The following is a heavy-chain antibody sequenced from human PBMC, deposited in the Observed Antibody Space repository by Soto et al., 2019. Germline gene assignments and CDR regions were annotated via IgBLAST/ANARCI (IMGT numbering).Heavy chain of an antibody. D-gene: IGHD6-19*01. CDR1: GGSFSGYY. V-gene: IGHV4-34*01. CDR3: ARGRSSGWVYYYGMDV. J-gene: IGHJ6*02. CDR2: INHSGST. Sequence: QVQLQQWGAGLLQPSETLSLTCAVYGGSFSGYYWSWIRQPPGKGLEWIGEINHSGSTNYNPSLKSRVTRSVDTSKNQFSLKLSSVTAADTAVYYCARGRSSGWVYYYGMDVWGQGTTVTVSS.